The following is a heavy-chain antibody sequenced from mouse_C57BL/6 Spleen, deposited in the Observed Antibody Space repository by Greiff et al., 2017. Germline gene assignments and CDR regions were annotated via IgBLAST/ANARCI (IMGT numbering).Heavy chain of an antibody. CDR3: AREDAMDY. CDR2: LRDGGSST. J-gene: IGHJ4*01. V-gene: IGHV5-4*01. Sequence: EVTLVESGGGLVKPGGSLKLSCAASGFTFSSYAMSWVRPTPETRLAWVATLRDGGSSTNYPDHVKGRFTISRDNAKNNLYLQMSHLRSEDTAMYYCAREDAMDYWGQGTSGTVSS. CDR1: GFTFSSYA.